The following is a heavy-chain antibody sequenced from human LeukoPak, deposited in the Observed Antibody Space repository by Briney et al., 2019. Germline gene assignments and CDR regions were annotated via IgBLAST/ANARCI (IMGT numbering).Heavy chain of an antibody. CDR2: INHSGST. Sequence: SETLSLTCAVYGGSFSGYYWSWIRQPPGKGLEWIGEINHSGSTNYNPSLKSRVTISVDTSKNQFSLKLSSVTAADTAVYYCASRAGTMVRGVIIAGWFDPWGQGTLVTVSS. CDR1: GGSFSGYY. D-gene: IGHD3-10*01. J-gene: IGHJ5*02. CDR3: ASRAGTMVRGVIIAGWFDP. V-gene: IGHV4-34*01.